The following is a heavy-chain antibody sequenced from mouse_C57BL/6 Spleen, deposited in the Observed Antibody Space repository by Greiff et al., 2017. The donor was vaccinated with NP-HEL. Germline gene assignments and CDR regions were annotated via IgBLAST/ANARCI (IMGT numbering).Heavy chain of an antibody. CDR2: ISSGSSTI. CDR3: ARSYPDV. CDR1: GFTFSDYG. V-gene: IGHV5-17*01. J-gene: IGHJ1*03. D-gene: IGHD2-10*01. Sequence: EVKLMESGGGLVKPGGSLKLSCAASGFTFSDYGMHWVRQAPEKGLEWVAYISSGSSTIYYADTVKGRFTISRDNAKNTLFLQMTSLGSEDTAMYYCARSYPDVWGTGTTVTVSS.